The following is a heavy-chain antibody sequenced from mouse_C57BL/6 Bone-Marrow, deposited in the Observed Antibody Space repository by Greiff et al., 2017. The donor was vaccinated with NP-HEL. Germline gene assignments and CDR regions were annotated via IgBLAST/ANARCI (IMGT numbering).Heavy chain of an antibody. Sequence: VHVKQSGPVLVKPGASVKMSCKASGYTFTDYYMNWVKQSHGKSLEWIGVINPYNGGTSYNQKFKGKATLTVDKSSSTAYMELNSLTSEDSAVYYCARRGTGYYFDYWGQGTTLTVSS. V-gene: IGHV1-19*01. CDR2: INPYNGGT. CDR3: ARRGTGYYFDY. D-gene: IGHD3-3*01. CDR1: GYTFTDYY. J-gene: IGHJ2*01.